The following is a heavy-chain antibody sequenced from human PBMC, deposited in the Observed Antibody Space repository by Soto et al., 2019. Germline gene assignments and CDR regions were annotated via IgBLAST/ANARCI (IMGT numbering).Heavy chain of an antibody. V-gene: IGHV3-21*01. CDR1: GFTFSSYS. Sequence: EVQLVESGGGLVKPGGSLRLSCAASGFTFSSYSMNWVRQAPGKGLEWVSSISSSSSYIYYADSVKGRFTISRDNSKNTLYLQMNSLRAEDTAVYYCAKSSGAVAGVDYWGQGTLVTVSS. J-gene: IGHJ4*02. CDR2: ISSSSSYI. D-gene: IGHD6-19*01. CDR3: AKSSGAVAGVDY.